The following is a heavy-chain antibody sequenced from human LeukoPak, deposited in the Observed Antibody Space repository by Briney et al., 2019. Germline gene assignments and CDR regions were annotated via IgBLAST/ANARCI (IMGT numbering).Heavy chain of an antibody. D-gene: IGHD7-27*01. CDR3: ARDGPGLGTNAFDV. Sequence: GSLRLSCVASGFTFSTYAVHWVRQAPGKGLEWVAVISYNGRTQYYADSLKGRFTISRDNSKNTLYLQMNSLTTEDTAVYYCARDGPGLGTNAFDVWGQGTMVSVSS. CDR2: ISYNGRTQ. J-gene: IGHJ3*01. CDR1: GFTFSTYA. V-gene: IGHV3-30*04.